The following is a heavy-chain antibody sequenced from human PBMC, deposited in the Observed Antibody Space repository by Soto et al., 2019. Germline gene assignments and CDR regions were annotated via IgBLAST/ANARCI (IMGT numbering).Heavy chain of an antibody. CDR3: ARDARYYGSGSPFPDPYYGMDV. Sequence: SETLSLTCTVSGGSISSGGYYWSWIRQHPGKGLEWIGYIYYSGSTYYNPSLKSRVTISVDTSKNQFSLKLSSVTAADTAVYYCARDARYYGSGSPFPDPYYGMDVWGQGTTVTVSS. V-gene: IGHV4-31*03. CDR1: GGSISSGGYY. CDR2: IYYSGST. J-gene: IGHJ6*02. D-gene: IGHD3-10*01.